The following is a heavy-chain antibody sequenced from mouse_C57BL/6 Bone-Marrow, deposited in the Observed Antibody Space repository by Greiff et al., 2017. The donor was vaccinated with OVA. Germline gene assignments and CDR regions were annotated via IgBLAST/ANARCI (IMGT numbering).Heavy chain of an antibody. CDR1: GYTFTSYW. CDR3: TNLTGTYAMDY. V-gene: IGHV1-5*01. J-gene: IGHJ4*01. CDR2: IYPGNSDT. D-gene: IGHD4-1*01. Sequence: VQLKESGTVLARPGASVKMSCKTSGYTFTSYWMHWVKQRPGQGLEWIGAIYPGNSDTSYNQKFKGKANLTAVTSASTAYMELSSLPNDDAAVYYCTNLTGTYAMDYWGQGTSVTVSS.